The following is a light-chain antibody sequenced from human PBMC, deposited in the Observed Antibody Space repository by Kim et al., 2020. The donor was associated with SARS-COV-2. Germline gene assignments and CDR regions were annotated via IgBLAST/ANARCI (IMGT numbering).Light chain of an antibody. V-gene: IGKV3-15*01. J-gene: IGKJ2*01. CDR1: QSVSSN. CDR2: GTS. CDR3: QQYNNWPLYT. Sequence: VSPGERATLSCRASQSVSSNLAWYQQKPGQAPRLLIYGTSTRATGIPARFSGSGSGTEFTLTISSLQSEDFAVYYCQQYNNWPLYTFGQGTKLEI.